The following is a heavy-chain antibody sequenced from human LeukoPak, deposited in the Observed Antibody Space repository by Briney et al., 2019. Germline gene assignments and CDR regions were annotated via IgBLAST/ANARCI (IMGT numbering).Heavy chain of an antibody. V-gene: IGHV1-2*02. CDR1: GYTFTGYY. Sequence: ASVKVSCKASGYTFTGYYMHWVRQAPGQGLEWMGWINPNSGGTNYAQKFQGRVTMTRDTSISTAYMELSRLRSDDTAVYYCARTSSRLQWWFDPWGQGTLVTVSS. CDR3: ARTSSRLQWWFDP. J-gene: IGHJ5*02. CDR2: INPNSGGT. D-gene: IGHD2-15*01.